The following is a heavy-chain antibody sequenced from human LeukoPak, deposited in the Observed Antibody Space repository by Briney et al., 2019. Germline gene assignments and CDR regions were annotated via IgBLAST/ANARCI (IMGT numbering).Heavy chain of an antibody. D-gene: IGHD1-7*01. CDR1: GFTFSSYS. Sequence: PGGSLRLSCAASGFTFSSYSMNWVRQAPGKGLEWVSSISSSSSYIYYADSVKGRFTISRDTAKNSLYRQRNSLRAEDTAVYYCARVRTGTTRGAFDFWGQGTLVTVSS. V-gene: IGHV3-21*01. CDR2: ISSSSSYI. CDR3: ARVRTGTTRGAFDF. J-gene: IGHJ4*02.